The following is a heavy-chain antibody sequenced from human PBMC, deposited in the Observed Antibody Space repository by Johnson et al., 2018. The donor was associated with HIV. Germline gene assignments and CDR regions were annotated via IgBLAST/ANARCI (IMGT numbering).Heavy chain of an antibody. CDR1: GFSLSYYG. V-gene: IGHV3-30*02. CDR2: IRFDGDNK. D-gene: IGHD3-16*01. CDR3: ARQKLGGGWTLDDAFDI. J-gene: IGHJ3*02. Sequence: QVQLVESGGGVVQPGGSLRLSCAASGFSLSYYGMHWVRQAPGKGLEWVAFIRFDGDNKYYADSVKGRFTISRDNSKNTLFLQMNSLRAEDTAVYYCARQKLGGGWTLDDAFDIWGQGTMVTVSS.